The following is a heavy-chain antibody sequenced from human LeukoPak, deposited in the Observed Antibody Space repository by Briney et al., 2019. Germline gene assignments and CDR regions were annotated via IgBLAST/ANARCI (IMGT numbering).Heavy chain of an antibody. J-gene: IGHJ4*02. CDR2: IIPIFGTA. V-gene: IGHV1-69*13. Sequence: ASVKVSCKASGGTFISYAISWVRQAPGQGLEWMGGIIPIFGTANYAQKFQGRVTITADESTSTAYMELSSLRSEDTAVYYCARVSDSGSSTGPFDYWGQGTLVTVSS. D-gene: IGHD1-26*01. CDR1: GGTFISYA. CDR3: ARVSDSGSSTGPFDY.